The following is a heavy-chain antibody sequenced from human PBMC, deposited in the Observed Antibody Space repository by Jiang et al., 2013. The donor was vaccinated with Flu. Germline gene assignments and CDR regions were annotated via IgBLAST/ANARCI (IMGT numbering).Heavy chain of an antibody. J-gene: IGHJ5*02. D-gene: IGHD6-19*01. CDR3: ARDVAVAGRRGFDP. CDR2: IPIFGTA. Sequence: IPIFGTANYAQKFQGRVTITADESTSTAYMELSSLRSEDTAVYYCARDVAVAGRRGFDPWGQGTLVTVSS. V-gene: IGHV1-69*01.